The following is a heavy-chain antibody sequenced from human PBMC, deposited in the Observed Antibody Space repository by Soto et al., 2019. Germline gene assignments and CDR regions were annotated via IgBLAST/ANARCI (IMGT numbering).Heavy chain of an antibody. D-gene: IGHD3-3*01. CDR1: GGSIGSYY. V-gene: IGHV4-59*08. J-gene: IGHJ4*02. CDR2: IYYSGST. CDR3: ARGGWRQIDY. Sequence: QVQLQESGPGLVKPSETLSLTCSVSGGSIGSYYWSWIRQPPGKGLEWIGYIYYSGSTNYNPSLKSRVTISVDTSKNPFSLKLSSVTAADPAVYYCARGGWRQIDYWGQGTLVTVSS.